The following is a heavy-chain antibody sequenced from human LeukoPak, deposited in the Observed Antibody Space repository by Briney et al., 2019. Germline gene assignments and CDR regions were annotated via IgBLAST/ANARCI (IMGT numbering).Heavy chain of an antibody. Sequence: PGGSLRLSCAASGFTFSSHNMNWVRQAPGKGLEWVSLITSSSSTIYYADSVKGRFTISRDNAKNSLYLQMNSLRDEDTAVYYCARNFNYWGQGTLVTVSS. V-gene: IGHV3-48*02. CDR2: ITSSSSTI. CDR3: ARNFNY. CDR1: GFTFSSHN. J-gene: IGHJ4*02.